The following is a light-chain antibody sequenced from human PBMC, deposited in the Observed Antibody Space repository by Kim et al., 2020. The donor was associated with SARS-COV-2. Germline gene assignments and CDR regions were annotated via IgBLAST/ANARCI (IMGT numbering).Light chain of an antibody. CDR2: DAS. V-gene: IGKV1-33*01. Sequence: ADVGDRVTITCQASQDIGNYLNWYQQKPGKAAKLLIYDASKLETGVPSRFSGSGSGTDFTFTISSLQPEDIATYYWQQYDNLPITFGQGTRLEIK. CDR1: QDIGNY. CDR3: QQYDNLPIT. J-gene: IGKJ5*01.